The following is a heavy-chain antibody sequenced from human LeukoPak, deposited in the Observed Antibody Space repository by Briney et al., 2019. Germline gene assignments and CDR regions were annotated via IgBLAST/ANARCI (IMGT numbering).Heavy chain of an antibody. J-gene: IGHJ4*02. D-gene: IGHD3-16*01. Sequence: GGSLRLSCAASGFTFSSYWMHWVRRAPGKGLVWVSRINSDGSSTSYADSVKGRFTISRDNAKNTLYLQMNSLRAEDTAVYYCARGPRGEFMDYWGQGTLVTVSS. V-gene: IGHV3-74*01. CDR1: GFTFSSYW. CDR2: INSDGSST. CDR3: ARGPRGEFMDY.